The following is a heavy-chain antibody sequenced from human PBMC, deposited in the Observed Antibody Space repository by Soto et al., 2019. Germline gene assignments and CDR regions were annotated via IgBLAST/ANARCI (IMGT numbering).Heavy chain of an antibody. Sequence: SETLSLTCAVYGGSFSGYYWSWIRQPPGKGLEWIGEINHSGSTNYNPSLKSRVTISVDTSKNQFSLKLSSVTAADTAVYYCARGRGDGYNYYYYYGMDVWGQGXTVTVPS. J-gene: IGHJ6*02. CDR1: GGSFSGYY. D-gene: IGHD5-12*01. CDR3: ARGRGDGYNYYYYYGMDV. V-gene: IGHV4-34*01. CDR2: INHSGST.